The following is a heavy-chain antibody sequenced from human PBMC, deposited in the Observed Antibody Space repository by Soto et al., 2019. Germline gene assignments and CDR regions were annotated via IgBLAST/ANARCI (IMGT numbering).Heavy chain of an antibody. CDR1: GFTFSSYS. CDR3: ARPLGYCSGGSCYSLSSTYYYGMDV. CDR2: ISSSSSTI. V-gene: IGHV3-48*02. D-gene: IGHD2-15*01. J-gene: IGHJ6*02. Sequence: GGSLRLSCAASGFTFSSYSMNWVRQAPGKGLEWVSYISSSSSTIYYADSVKGRFTISRDNAKNSLYLQMNSLRDEDTAVYYSARPLGYCSGGSCYSLSSTYYYGMDVWGQGTTVTVSS.